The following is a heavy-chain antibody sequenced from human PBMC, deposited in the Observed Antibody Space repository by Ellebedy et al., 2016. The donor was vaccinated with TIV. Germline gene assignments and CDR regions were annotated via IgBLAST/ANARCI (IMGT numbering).Heavy chain of an antibody. CDR3: ANDDWDY. Sequence: GESLKISXAASGFTFSSYAMSWVRQAPGKGLEWVSTISRTGDSTYYADSVKGRFTISRDNSKNTLYLQMNSLRAEDTAVYYCANDDWDYWGQGTLVTVSS. CDR2: ISRTGDST. V-gene: IGHV3-23*01. CDR1: GFTFSSYA. D-gene: IGHD3-9*01. J-gene: IGHJ4*02.